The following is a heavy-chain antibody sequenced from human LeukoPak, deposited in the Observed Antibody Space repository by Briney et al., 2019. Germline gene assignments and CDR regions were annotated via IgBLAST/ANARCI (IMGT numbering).Heavy chain of an antibody. D-gene: IGHD1-26*01. CDR2: LSWNSGSI. CDR3: AKGSGSYLTSSFDY. Sequence: SLRLSCAASGFTFEDYAMHWVRQAPGKGLEWVSGLSWNSGSIGYADSVKGRFTISRDNAKNSLYLQMNSLRVEDTALYYCAKGSGSYLTSSFDYWGQGTLVTVSS. V-gene: IGHV3-9*01. CDR1: GFTFEDYA. J-gene: IGHJ4*02.